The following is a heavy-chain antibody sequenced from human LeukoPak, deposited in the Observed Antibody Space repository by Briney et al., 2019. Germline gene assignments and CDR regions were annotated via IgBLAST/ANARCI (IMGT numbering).Heavy chain of an antibody. CDR2: ISSSGSTI. J-gene: IGHJ5*02. CDR3: AREAVAGSMANWFDP. Sequence: PGGSLRLSCAASGFTFSDYYMSWIRQAPGKGLEWVSYISSSGSTIYYADSVKGRFTISRDNAKNSLYLQMNSLRAEDTAVYYCAREAVAGSMANWFDPWGQGTLVTVSS. V-gene: IGHV3-11*04. CDR1: GFTFSDYY. D-gene: IGHD6-19*01.